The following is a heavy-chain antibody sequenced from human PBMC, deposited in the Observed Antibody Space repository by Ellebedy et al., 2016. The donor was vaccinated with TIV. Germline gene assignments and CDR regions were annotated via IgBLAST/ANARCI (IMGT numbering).Heavy chain of an antibody. CDR1: GYTFTSYY. D-gene: IGHD4-23*01. CDR2: INPSGGST. Sequence: ASVKVSCXASGYTFTSYYMHWVRQAPGQGLEWMGIINPSGGSTSYAQKFQGRVTMTRDTSTSTVYMELSSLRSEDTAVYYCARDQAVTHQFDYWGQGTLVTVSS. J-gene: IGHJ4*02. V-gene: IGHV1-46*01. CDR3: ARDQAVTHQFDY.